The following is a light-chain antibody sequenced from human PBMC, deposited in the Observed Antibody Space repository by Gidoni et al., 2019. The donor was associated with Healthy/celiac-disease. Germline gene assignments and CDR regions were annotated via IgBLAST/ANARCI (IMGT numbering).Light chain of an antibody. CDR1: QSVNSN. CDR2: GAS. Sequence: ELVMTQSPATLSVSPGERATLSCRASQSVNSNLAWYQQKPGQAPRLLIYGASTRATGIPARFSGSGSGTEFTLTISSLQSEDFAVYYCQQYNNWRLTFXGXTKVEIK. V-gene: IGKV3-15*01. J-gene: IGKJ4*01. CDR3: QQYNNWRLT.